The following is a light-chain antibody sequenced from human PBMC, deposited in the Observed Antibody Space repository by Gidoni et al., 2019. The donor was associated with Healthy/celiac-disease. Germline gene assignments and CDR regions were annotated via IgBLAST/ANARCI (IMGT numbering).Light chain of an antibody. CDR2: DAS. CDR1: QGISSA. Sequence: AIQLTPSPSSLSASVGDRVPITCRASQGISSALAWYQQKPGKAPKLLIYDASRLESGVPSRFSGSGSGTDFTLTISSLQPEDFATYYGQQFNSYPLTFGGGTKVEIK. V-gene: IGKV1-13*02. J-gene: IGKJ4*01. CDR3: QQFNSYPLT.